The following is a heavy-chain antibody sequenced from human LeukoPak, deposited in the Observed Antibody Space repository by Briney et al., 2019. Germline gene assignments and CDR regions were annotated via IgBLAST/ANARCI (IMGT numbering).Heavy chain of an antibody. Sequence: GGCLRLSCAASAFTFSSYGMHWVRQARGKGLEWVAFIQFDGSERYYADSVKGRFTISRDNSRKTLYLQMNSLRPEDTALYYCANTMYSSAWSPFDYWGRGTLVTVSS. CDR1: AFTFSSYG. D-gene: IGHD6-19*01. CDR3: ANTMYSSAWSPFDY. J-gene: IGHJ4*02. V-gene: IGHV3-30*02. CDR2: IQFDGSER.